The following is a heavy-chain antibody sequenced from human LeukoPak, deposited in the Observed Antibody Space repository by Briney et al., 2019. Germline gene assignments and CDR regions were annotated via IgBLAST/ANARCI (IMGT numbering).Heavy chain of an antibody. D-gene: IGHD3-10*01. V-gene: IGHV4-38-2*02. CDR1: GYSISSGYY. J-gene: IGHJ4*02. CDR2: IYHSGST. Sequence: SETLSLTCTVSGYSISSGYYWGWIRQPPGKGLEWIGSIYHSGSTYYNPSLKSRVTISVDTSKNQFSLKLSSATAADTAVYYCARDTYYYGSGSYTFDYWGQGTLVTVSS. CDR3: ARDTYYYGSGSYTFDY.